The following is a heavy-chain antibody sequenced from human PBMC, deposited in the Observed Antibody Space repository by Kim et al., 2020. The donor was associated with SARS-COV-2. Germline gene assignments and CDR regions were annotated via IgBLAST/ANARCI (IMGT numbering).Heavy chain of an antibody. Sequence: YADSVKGRFTISRDNSKNTLYLQMNSLRAEDTAVYYCAKGCGPTDTAMAYWGQGTLVTVSS. D-gene: IGHD5-18*01. J-gene: IGHJ4*02. CDR3: AKGCGPTDTAMAY. V-gene: IGHV3-23*01.